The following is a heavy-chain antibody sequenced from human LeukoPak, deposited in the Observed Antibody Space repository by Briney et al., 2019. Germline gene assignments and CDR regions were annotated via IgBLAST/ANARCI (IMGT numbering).Heavy chain of an antibody. D-gene: IGHD2-15*01. CDR1: GFTFSSYG. CDR2: IYSGGTT. J-gene: IGHJ3*02. CDR3: ARGGDAFDI. Sequence: PGGSLRLSCAASGFTFSSYGMSWVRQAPGKGLEWVSVIYSGGTTFYADSVKGRFTISRDNSKNTLYLQMTSLRAEDTAVYYCARGGDAFDIWGQGTMVSVSS. V-gene: IGHV3-53*01.